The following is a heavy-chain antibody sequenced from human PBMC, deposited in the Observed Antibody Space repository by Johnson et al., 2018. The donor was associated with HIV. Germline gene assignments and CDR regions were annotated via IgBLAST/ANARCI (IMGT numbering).Heavy chain of an antibody. CDR3: ARDLGPGDYSGSYSDAFDI. D-gene: IGHD1-26*01. CDR1: GFTFSSYG. Sequence: VQLVESGGGVVQPGRSLRLSCAASGFTFSSYGMHWVRQAPGKGLEWVAVVSSDGSNKYYADSVKGRFTISRDNSKNTLYLQMNSLRAEDTDVYYCARDLGPGDYSGSYSDAFDIWGQGTMVTVSS. CDR2: VSSDGSNK. J-gene: IGHJ3*02. V-gene: IGHV3-30*03.